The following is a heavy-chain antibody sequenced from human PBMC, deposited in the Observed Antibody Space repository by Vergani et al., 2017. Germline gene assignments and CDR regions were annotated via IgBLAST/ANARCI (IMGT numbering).Heavy chain of an antibody. Sequence: QVQLQESGPGLVKPSETLSLTCTVSGGSISSYYWSWIRQPPGKGLEWIGYIYYSGSTNYNPSLKSRVTISVDTSKNQFSLKLSSVTAADTAVYYCARGGPKTNPTKYDMLTGFDYWGQGTLVTVSS. CDR1: GGSISSYY. CDR3: ARGGPKTNPTKYDMLTGFDY. J-gene: IGHJ4*02. V-gene: IGHV4-59*01. D-gene: IGHD3-9*01. CDR2: IYYSGST.